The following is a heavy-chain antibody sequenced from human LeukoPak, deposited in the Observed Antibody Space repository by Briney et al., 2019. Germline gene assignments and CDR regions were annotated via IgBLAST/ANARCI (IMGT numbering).Heavy chain of an antibody. CDR3: ARDLRTHRSAAYDAFDI. CDR2: ISSNGGST. CDR1: GFTFSSYA. Sequence: GGSLRLSCSASGFTFSSYAMHWVRQAPGKGLEYVSAISSNGGSTYYADSVKGRFTISRDNSKNTLYLQMNSLRAEDTAVYYCARDLRTHRSAAYDAFDIWGQGTMVTVSS. V-gene: IGHV3-64*04. J-gene: IGHJ3*02. D-gene: IGHD1-14*01.